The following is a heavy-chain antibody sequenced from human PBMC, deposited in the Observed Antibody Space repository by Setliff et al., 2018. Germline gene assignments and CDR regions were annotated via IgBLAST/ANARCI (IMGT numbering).Heavy chain of an antibody. D-gene: IGHD3-10*01. Sequence: ASVKVSCKASGGTFSSYAISWVRQAPGQGLEWMGGIIPIFGTANYAQKFQGRVTITTDESTSTAYMELSSLRSEDTAVYYCARDGGFGESSRYFDYWGQGTLVTVSS. CDR1: GGTFSSYA. J-gene: IGHJ4*02. V-gene: IGHV1-69*05. CDR3: ARDGGFGESSRYFDY. CDR2: IIPIFGTA.